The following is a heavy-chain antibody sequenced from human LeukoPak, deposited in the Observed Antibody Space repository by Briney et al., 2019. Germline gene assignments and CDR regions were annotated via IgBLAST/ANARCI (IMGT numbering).Heavy chain of an antibody. Sequence: QPGGSLRLSCAASGFTFSSYAMSWVRQAPGKGLEWVSAIGGSGGSTYYANSVKGRFTISRDNSKNTLYLQMNSLRAEDTAVYYCAVLRSDRVHWGQGTLVTVSS. CDR3: AVLRSDRVH. J-gene: IGHJ4*02. D-gene: IGHD4/OR15-4a*01. CDR2: IGGSGGST. V-gene: IGHV3-23*01. CDR1: GFTFSSYA.